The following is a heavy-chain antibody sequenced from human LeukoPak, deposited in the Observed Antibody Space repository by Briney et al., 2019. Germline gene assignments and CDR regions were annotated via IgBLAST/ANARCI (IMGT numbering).Heavy chain of an antibody. Sequence: GGSLRLSCAASGFTFSSYEMNWVRQAPGKGLEWVSYISSSGSTIYYADSVKGRFTISRDNSKNTLYLQMNSLRAEDTAVYYCAKALDILTGYTDYWGQGTLVTVSS. D-gene: IGHD3-9*01. CDR2: ISSSGSTI. J-gene: IGHJ4*02. V-gene: IGHV3-48*03. CDR3: AKALDILTGYTDY. CDR1: GFTFSSYE.